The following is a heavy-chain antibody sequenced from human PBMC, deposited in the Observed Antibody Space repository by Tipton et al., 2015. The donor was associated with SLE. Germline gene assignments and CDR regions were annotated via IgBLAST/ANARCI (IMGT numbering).Heavy chain of an antibody. Sequence: TLFLTCTVSGGSISSSSYYWGWIRQPPGKGLEWIGSIYYSGSTGYNPSLQSRVTISLDTSKNQFSLRLSSVTAADTAVYYCARLGVGATASGWGQGTLVTVSS. V-gene: IGHV4-39*07. J-gene: IGHJ4*02. D-gene: IGHD1-26*01. CDR2: IYYSGST. CDR3: ARLGVGATASG. CDR1: GGSISSSSYY.